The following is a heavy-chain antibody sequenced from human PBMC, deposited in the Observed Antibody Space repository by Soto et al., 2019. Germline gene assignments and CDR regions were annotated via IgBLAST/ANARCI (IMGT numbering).Heavy chain of an antibody. J-gene: IGHJ6*02. D-gene: IGHD6-6*01. V-gene: IGHV5-10-1*01. CDR1: GYSFTSYW. Sequence: GESLKISCKGSGYSFTSYWISWVRQMPGKGLEWMGRIDPSDSYTNYSPSFQGHVTISADKSISTAYLQWGSLKASDTAMYYCASLRGSSSSANYYYYGMDVWGQGTTVTVSS. CDR2: IDPSDSYT. CDR3: ASLRGSSSSANYYYYGMDV.